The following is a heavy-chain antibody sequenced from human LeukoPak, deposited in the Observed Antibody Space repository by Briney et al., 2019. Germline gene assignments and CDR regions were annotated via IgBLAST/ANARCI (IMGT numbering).Heavy chain of an antibody. CDR1: GGSFSGYY. J-gene: IGHJ4*02. CDR3: ARGLIRGYSYADDY. V-gene: IGHV4-34*01. D-gene: IGHD5-18*01. Sequence: SETLSLTCAVYGGSFSGYYWSWIRQPPGKGLEWIGEINHSGSTNYNPSLRSRVTISVDTSKNQFSLKLSSVTAADAAVYYCARGLIRGYSYADDYWGQGTLVTVSS. CDR2: INHSGST.